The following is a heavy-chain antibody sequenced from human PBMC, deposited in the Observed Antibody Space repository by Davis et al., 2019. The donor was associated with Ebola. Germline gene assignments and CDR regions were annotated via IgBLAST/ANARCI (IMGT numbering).Heavy chain of an antibody. D-gene: IGHD3-22*01. CDR2: IIPIFGTA. CDR3: ARAPYYYDSSGSQFDY. V-gene: IGHV1-69*13. CDR1: GGTFSSYA. J-gene: IGHJ4*02. Sequence: SVKVSCKASGGTFSSYAISWVRQAPGQGLEWMGGIIPIFGTANYAQKFQGRVTITADESTSTAYMELSSLRSEDTAVYYCARAPYYYDSSGSQFDYWSQGTLVTVSS.